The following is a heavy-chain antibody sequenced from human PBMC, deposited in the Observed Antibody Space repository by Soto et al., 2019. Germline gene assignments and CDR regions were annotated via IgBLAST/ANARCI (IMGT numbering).Heavy chain of an antibody. CDR3: ARGGNADSSSSKGRENWFDP. D-gene: IGHD6-6*01. V-gene: IGHV4-34*01. Sequence: SETLSLTCAVYGGSFSGYYWSWIRQPPGKGLEWIGEINHSGSTNYNPSLKSRVTISVDTSKNQFSLKLSSVTAADTAVYYCARGGNADSSSSKGRENWFDPWGQGTLVTVSS. CDR2: INHSGST. CDR1: GGSFSGYY. J-gene: IGHJ5*02.